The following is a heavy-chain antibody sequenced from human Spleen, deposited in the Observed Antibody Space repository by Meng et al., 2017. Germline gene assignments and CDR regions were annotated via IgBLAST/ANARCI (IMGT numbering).Heavy chain of an antibody. CDR1: GYTFIGYY. D-gene: IGHD3-10*01. J-gene: IGHJ4*02. CDR2: IDPHSGAT. Sequence: QGQLVQSAAEVKRPGASVKVSCKASGYTFIGYYINWVRQAPGQGLEWLGRIDPHSGATDYAQKFQGRVTLTRQTSRSTAYMELSGLRFDDTAVYYCARDRPPGDYWGQGTLVTVSS. V-gene: IGHV1-2*06. CDR3: ARDRPPGDY.